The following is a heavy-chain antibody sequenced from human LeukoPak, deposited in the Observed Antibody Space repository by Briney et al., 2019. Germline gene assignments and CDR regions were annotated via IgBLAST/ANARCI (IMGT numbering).Heavy chain of an antibody. J-gene: IGHJ6*02. CDR1: GFTFNNAW. CDR3: TTACSGSYGGFWYYYAMDV. Sequence: GGSLRLSCAASGFTFNNAWMSWVRQAPGKGLEWVGRIKSKTDGGTTDYAAPVKGRFTISRDDSKNTLYLQMNSLKAEDTAVYYCTTACSGSYGGFWYYYAMDVWGQGTTVTVSS. CDR2: IKSKTDGGTT. D-gene: IGHD1-26*01. V-gene: IGHV3-15*01.